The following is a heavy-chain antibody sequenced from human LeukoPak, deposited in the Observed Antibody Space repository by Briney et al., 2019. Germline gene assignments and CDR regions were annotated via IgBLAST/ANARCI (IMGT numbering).Heavy chain of an antibody. CDR3: AREGFGATIDY. D-gene: IGHD3-16*01. Sequence: SETLSLTCTVSGGSISSYYWSWIRQPPGKGLEWIGYIYYSGSTNYNPSLKSRVTISVDTSKNQFSLKLSSVTAADTAVYYCAREGFGATIDYWARESRSPSPQ. CDR1: GGSISSYY. CDR2: IYYSGST. J-gene: IGHJ4*02. V-gene: IGHV4-59*01.